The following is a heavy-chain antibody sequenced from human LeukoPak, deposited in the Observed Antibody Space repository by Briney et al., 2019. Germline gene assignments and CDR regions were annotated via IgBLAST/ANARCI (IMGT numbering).Heavy chain of an antibody. D-gene: IGHD6-6*01. J-gene: IGHJ4*02. V-gene: IGHV4-59*01. CDR1: GGSISSYY. CDR3: ARGRRMAAPYLDY. Sequence: SETLSLTCTVSGGSISSYYWSWIRQPPGKGLEWIGYIYNSGSTNYNPSLKSRVTISVDTSKNHFSLKLSSVTAADTAVYYCARGRRMAAPYLDYWGQGTLITVSS. CDR2: IYNSGST.